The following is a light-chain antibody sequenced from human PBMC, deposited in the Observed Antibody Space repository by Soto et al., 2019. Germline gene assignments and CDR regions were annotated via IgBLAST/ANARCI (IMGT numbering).Light chain of an antibody. CDR2: GNT. CDR3: QSYENSRTGFYV. Sequence: QSALTQPPSVSGAPGQMVTISCSGSSSDIGAGFDVHWYQHLPGTAPKLLIYGNTNRPSGVPGRFSGSKSGTSASLVISGLQAEDEADYYCQSYENSRTGFYVFGTGTKVTVL. J-gene: IGLJ1*01. V-gene: IGLV1-40*01. CDR1: SSDIGAGFD.